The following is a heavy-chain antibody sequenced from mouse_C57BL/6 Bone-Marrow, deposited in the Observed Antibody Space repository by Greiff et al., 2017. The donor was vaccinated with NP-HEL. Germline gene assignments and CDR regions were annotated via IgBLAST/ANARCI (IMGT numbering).Heavy chain of an antibody. J-gene: IGHJ3*01. CDR2: IDPEDGET. V-gene: IGHV14-2*01. CDR3: AREAYWFAY. D-gene: IGHD6-5*01. Sequence: EVQLQQSGAELVKPGASVKLSCTASGFNIKDYYMHWVKQRTEQGLEWIGRIDPEDGETTYAPKFQGKATITADTSSNTAYLQLSRLTSEDTAVYYCAREAYWFAYWGQGTLVTVSA. CDR1: GFNIKDYY.